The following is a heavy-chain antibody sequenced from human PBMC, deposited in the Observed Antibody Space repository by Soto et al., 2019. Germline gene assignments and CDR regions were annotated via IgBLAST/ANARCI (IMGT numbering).Heavy chain of an antibody. J-gene: IGHJ5*02. CDR3: ARSRGALVWFDP. CDR2: INPSGGST. Sequence: ASVKVSCKASGYTFTSYYMHWVRQAPGQGLEWMGIINPSGGSTSYAQKFQGRVTMTRDTSTSTVYMELSSVRSEDTAVYYCARSRGALVWFDPWGQGTLVTVSS. V-gene: IGHV1-46*01. CDR1: GYTFTSYY. D-gene: IGHD3-10*01.